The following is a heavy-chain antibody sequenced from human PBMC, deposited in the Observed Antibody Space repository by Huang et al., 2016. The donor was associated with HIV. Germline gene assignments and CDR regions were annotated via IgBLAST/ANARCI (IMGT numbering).Heavy chain of an antibody. V-gene: IGHV3-30*18. Sequence: QVQLVESGGGVVQPGRSLRISCAASGFTFSLYGMHWVRQAPGKGLGGVAGISYDGKTKYYADSVKGRFTISRENSKTTLYLQMNRLRVEDTALYYCAKGGSAAAVLDFWGQGTLVTVSS. CDR1: GFTFSLYG. CDR2: ISYDGKTK. D-gene: IGHD6-13*01. CDR3: AKGGSAAAVLDF. J-gene: IGHJ4*02.